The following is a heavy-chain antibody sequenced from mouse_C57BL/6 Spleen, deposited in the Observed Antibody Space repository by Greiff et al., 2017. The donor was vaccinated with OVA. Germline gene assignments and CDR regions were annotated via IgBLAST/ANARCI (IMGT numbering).Heavy chain of an antibody. J-gene: IGHJ2*01. V-gene: IGHV14-4*01. CDR2: IDPENGDT. CDR1: GYNFTDDY. CDR3: TSYYYGSSYDY. D-gene: IGHD1-1*01. Sequence: VQLQQSGAELVRPGASVKLSCTASGYNFTDDYMHWVKQRPVQGLEWIGWIDPENGDTDYTSKFQGKATLTADTSSNTADLQLSSLTSEDTAVYYCTSYYYGSSYDYWGKGTTLTVSS.